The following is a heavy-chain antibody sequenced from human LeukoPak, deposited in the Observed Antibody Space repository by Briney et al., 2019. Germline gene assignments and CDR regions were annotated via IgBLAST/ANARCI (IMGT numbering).Heavy chain of an antibody. CDR1: GFTFSDYS. CDR3: ARDLGYSSSWGHRLDP. CDR2: ISSAGGMI. Sequence: GGSLRLSCAASGFTFSDYSMNWVRQPPGKGLEWVSHISSAGGMIYYADSVKGRFTISRDNAKNSLFLQMNSLRDEDTAVYYCARDLGYSSSWGHRLDPWGQGTLVTVSS. V-gene: IGHV3-48*02. J-gene: IGHJ5*02. D-gene: IGHD6-13*01.